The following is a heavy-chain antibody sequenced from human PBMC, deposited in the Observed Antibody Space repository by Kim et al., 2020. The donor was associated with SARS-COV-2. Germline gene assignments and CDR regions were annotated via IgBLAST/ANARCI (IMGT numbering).Heavy chain of an antibody. Sequence: ATVKVSCKASGYTFTSYGISWVRQAPGQGLEWMGWISAYNGNTNYAQKLQGRVTMTTDTSTSTAYMELRSLRSDDTAVYYCARVLESDIVVVPAVMVDYWGQGTLVTVSS. D-gene: IGHD2-2*01. CDR2: ISAYNGNT. CDR1: GYTFTSYG. V-gene: IGHV1-18*01. CDR3: ARVLESDIVVVPAVMVDY. J-gene: IGHJ4*02.